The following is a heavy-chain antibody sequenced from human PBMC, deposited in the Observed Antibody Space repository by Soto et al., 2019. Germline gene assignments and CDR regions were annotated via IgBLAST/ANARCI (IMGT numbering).Heavy chain of an antibody. V-gene: IGHV4-39*01. Sequence: QLQLQESGPGLVKPSETLSLTCTVSGGSISSSSYYWGWIRQPPGKGLEWIGSIYYSGSTYYHPSLKRRVTRSVDTSTNQFSLKLSSVTAADTAVYCCASHTPAISISDHWGQGTLVTVSS. CDR2: IYYSGST. CDR1: GGSISSSSYY. CDR3: ASHTPAISISDH. D-gene: IGHD2-15*01. J-gene: IGHJ4*02.